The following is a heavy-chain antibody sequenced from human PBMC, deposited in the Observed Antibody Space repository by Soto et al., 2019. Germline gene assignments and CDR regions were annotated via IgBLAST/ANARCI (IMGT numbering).Heavy chain of an antibody. J-gene: IGHJ4*02. CDR2: FSVTGGST. V-gene: IGHV3-23*01. D-gene: IGHD2-2*01. Sequence: HPGGSLRLSCAASGFTFSRYAMSWVRQAPGKGLEWVSGFSVTGGSTYYADSVKGRFTISRDNSKNTLSLQMNSLTAEDTAVYYCSKEGGAYCSSTSCRPYYFDYWGQGALVTVSS. CDR1: GFTFSRYA. CDR3: SKEGGAYCSSTSCRPYYFDY.